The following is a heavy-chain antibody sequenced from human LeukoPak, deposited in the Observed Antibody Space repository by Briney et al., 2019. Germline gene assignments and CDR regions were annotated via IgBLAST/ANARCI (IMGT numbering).Heavy chain of an antibody. CDR1: GGSISSYY. CDR2: INHSGST. CDR3: ARGVGGVRGVINFDY. Sequence: PSETLSLTCTVSGGSISSYYWSWIRQPPGKGLEWIGEINHSGSTNYNPSLKSRVTISVDTSKNQFSLKLSSVTAADTAVYYCARGVGGVRGVINFDYWGQGTLVTVSS. V-gene: IGHV4-34*01. D-gene: IGHD3-10*01. J-gene: IGHJ4*02.